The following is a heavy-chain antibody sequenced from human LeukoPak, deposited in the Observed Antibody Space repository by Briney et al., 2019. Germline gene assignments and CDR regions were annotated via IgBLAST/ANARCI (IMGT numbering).Heavy chain of an antibody. CDR3: ARDPFDH. V-gene: IGHV3-7*01. Sequence: GGSLRLSCEASGFTLSNRWMTWVRQAPGKGLEWVATIKQGGGEKFYVDSVRGRFTISEDSAKNSLYLQMNSLRADDTAVYYCARDPFDHWGQETLVTVSS. CDR1: GFTLSNRW. J-gene: IGHJ5*02. CDR2: IKQGGGEK.